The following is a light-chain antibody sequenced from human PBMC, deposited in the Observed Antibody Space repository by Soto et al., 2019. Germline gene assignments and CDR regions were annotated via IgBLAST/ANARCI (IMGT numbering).Light chain of an antibody. J-gene: IGKJ2*01. V-gene: IGKV3-20*01. CDR3: QQYGSSLFT. Sequence: EIVLTQSPGTLSLSPRERATLSCRASQSVSSSYLTWYQQKPGQAPRLLIYGASSRATGIPDRFSGSGSGTDFTLTISRVEPEDFAVYYCQQYGSSLFTFGQGTKLEIK. CDR1: QSVSSSY. CDR2: GAS.